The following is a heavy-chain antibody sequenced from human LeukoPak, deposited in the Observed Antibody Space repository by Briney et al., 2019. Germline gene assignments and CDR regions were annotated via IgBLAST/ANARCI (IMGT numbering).Heavy chain of an antibody. CDR1: GFTFSTFW. CDR3: GQSSPVLLWS. D-gene: IGHD3-10*01. Sequence: GGSLRLSCAASGFTFSTFWMHWVRQAPGKGLVWVSRINGDGTTTNYADSVKSRFTISRDNAKNTLYLQMNSLRAEDTAVYYCGQSSPVLLWSWGQGTLVTVSS. J-gene: IGHJ5*02. CDR2: INGDGTTT. V-gene: IGHV3-74*01.